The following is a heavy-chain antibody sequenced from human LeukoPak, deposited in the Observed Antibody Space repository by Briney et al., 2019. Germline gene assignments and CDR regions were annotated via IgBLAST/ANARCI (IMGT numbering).Heavy chain of an antibody. J-gene: IGHJ6*03. CDR3: AKGSEYLWGSLENYYYYYMDV. V-gene: IGHV3-23*01. D-gene: IGHD3-16*01. Sequence: GGSLRLSCAASGFTFSSYAMSWVRQAPGKGLEWVSVINGGGGSTYHADSVKGRFTISRDNSKNTLYLQMNSLRAEDTAVYYCAKGSEYLWGSLENYYYYYMDVWGKGTTVTVSS. CDR2: INGGGGST. CDR1: GFTFSSYA.